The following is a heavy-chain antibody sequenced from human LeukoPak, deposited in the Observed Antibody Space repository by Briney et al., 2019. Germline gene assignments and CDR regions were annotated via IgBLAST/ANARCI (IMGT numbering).Heavy chain of an antibody. CDR2: ISGSGGST. J-gene: IGHJ5*02. CDR3: AKEPLTMIGGRFWFDP. V-gene: IGHV3-23*01. Sequence: GGSLRLSCAASGFTFSSYGMHWVRQAPGKGLEWVSAISGSGGSTYYADSVKGRFTISRDNSKNTLYLQMNSLRAEDTAVYYCAKEPLTMIGGRFWFDPWGQGTLVTVSS. CDR1: GFTFSSYG. D-gene: IGHD3-22*01.